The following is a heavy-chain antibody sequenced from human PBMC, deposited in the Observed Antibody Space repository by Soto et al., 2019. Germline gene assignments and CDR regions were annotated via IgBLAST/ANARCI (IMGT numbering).Heavy chain of an antibody. J-gene: IGHJ4*02. CDR1: GFTFSDYY. CDR2: ISNGGSTI. CDR3: ARDWDSSSWYAGY. D-gene: IGHD6-13*01. V-gene: IGHV3-11*01. Sequence: PGGSLRLSCAASGFTFSDYYMSWIRQAPGKGLEGVSYISNGGSTIYYADSVKGRFTVSRDNAKNSLYLQMNSLRAEDTAVYYCARDWDSSSWYAGYWGQGTLVTVSS.